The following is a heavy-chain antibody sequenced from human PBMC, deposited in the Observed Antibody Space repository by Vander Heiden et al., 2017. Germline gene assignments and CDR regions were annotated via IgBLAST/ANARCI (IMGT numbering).Heavy chain of an antibody. J-gene: IGHJ4*02. CDR1: GGSFSTYY. CDR3: ARGRIYGGQIDY. Sequence: QVQLQQWGAGLSTPSETLSLTSAVYGGSFSTYYWSWIRQPPGKGLEWSGEIDHSGSTNYSPSLKSRVTFSVDTSKNWFSLKLSSVTAADTALYYCARGRIYGGQIDYWGQGTLVTVSS. CDR2: IDHSGST. V-gene: IGHV4-34*01. D-gene: IGHD4-17*01.